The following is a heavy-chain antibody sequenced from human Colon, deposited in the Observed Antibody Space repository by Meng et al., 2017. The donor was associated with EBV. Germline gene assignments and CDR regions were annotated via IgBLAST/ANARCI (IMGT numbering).Heavy chain of an antibody. D-gene: IGHD4-17*01. J-gene: IGHJ4*02. V-gene: IGHV4-4*01. CDR1: GGLITSATTW. Sequence: LWESSAGQVGAQGTRLHTVYGSGGLITSATTWWSGCRQPPGMDLRWLGEVYHDGRTNYIPSVQSRVPISMDKSKNQFSLKLPSVNAADTAVYSCAREDDYGDYVAYCGQGILVTVSS. CDR2: VYHDGRT. CDR3: AREDDYGDYVAY.